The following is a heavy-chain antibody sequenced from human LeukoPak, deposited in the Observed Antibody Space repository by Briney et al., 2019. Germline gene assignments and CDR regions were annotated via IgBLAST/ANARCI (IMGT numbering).Heavy chain of an antibody. J-gene: IGHJ5*02. Sequence: PGGSLRLSCAASGFTFSSYGMYWVRQAPGKGLEGGAFIRYDGSSNYYGDSVKGRFTISRDNSKKTLYLQMNSLRAEDTAVYYCAKGYGSGNFEFDPWGQGTLVTVSS. CDR2: IRYDGSSN. CDR3: AKGYGSGNFEFDP. CDR1: GFTFSSYG. D-gene: IGHD3-10*01. V-gene: IGHV3-30*02.